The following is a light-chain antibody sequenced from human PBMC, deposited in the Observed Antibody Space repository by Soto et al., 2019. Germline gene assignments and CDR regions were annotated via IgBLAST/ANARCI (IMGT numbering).Light chain of an antibody. CDR2: GAS. CDR1: QTVSSSY. CDR3: QHYGSSPLYT. Sequence: EIVLTQSPGTLALSPGERATLSCRASQTVSSSYLAWYQQKPGQAPRLLIYGASNRATGIPNRFSGSGSGTDFTLTISRLEPEDFAVYYCQHYGSSPLYTLGQGTKLEI. V-gene: IGKV3-20*01. J-gene: IGKJ2*01.